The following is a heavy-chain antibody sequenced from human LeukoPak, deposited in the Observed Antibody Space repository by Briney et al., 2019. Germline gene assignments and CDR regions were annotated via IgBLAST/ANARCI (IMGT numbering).Heavy chain of an antibody. J-gene: IGHJ4*02. CDR2: IYYSGST. CDR1: GGSISSGDYY. Sequence: SETLSLTCTVSGGSISSGDYYWSWIRQPPGKGLEWIGYIYYSGSTYYNPSLKSRVTISVDTSKNQFSLKLSSVTAADTAVYYCARTPLWFGESMGGFFDYWGQGTLVTVSS. D-gene: IGHD3-10*01. V-gene: IGHV4-30-4*01. CDR3: ARTPLWFGESMGGFFDY.